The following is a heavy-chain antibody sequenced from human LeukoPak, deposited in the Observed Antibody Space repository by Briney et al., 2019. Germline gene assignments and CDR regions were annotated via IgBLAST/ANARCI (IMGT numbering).Heavy chain of an antibody. CDR2: IQYDGSNE. CDR1: GFTFSSYA. CDR3: ARPPYSSGWYNDY. J-gene: IGHJ4*02. V-gene: IGHV3-30*04. D-gene: IGHD6-19*01. Sequence: GGSLRLSCAASGFTFSSYAMSWVRQAPGKGLEWVAYIQYDGSNEQYADSVKGRFSISRDSSKNILYLQMNSLRAEDTAVYYCARPPYSSGWYNDYWGQGTLVTVSS.